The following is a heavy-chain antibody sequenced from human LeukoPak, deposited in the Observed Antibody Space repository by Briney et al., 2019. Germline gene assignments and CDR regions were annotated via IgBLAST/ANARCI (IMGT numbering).Heavy chain of an antibody. CDR1: GFTFSSYW. Sequence: GGSLRLPCAASGFTFSSYWMHWVRQAPGKGLVWVSRINSDGSSTSYADSVKGRFTISRDNAKNTLYLQMNSLRAEDTAVYYCAREIELYKWEPTYDYWGQGTLVTVSS. CDR2: INSDGSST. V-gene: IGHV3-74*01. J-gene: IGHJ4*02. D-gene: IGHD1-26*01. CDR3: AREIELYKWEPTYDY.